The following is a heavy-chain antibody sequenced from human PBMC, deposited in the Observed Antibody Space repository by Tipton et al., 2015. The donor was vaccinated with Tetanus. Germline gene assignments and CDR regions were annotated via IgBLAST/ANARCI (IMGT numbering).Heavy chain of an antibody. CDR1: GFTFSSYS. Sequence: SLRLSCAASGFTFSSYSMNWVRQAPGKGLEWVSYISSSSSTIYYADSVKGRFTISRDNAKNSLYLQMNSLRAEDTAVYYCARDRADSSGYSWGQGTLVTVSS. CDR2: ISSSSSTI. J-gene: IGHJ4*02. V-gene: IGHV3-48*01. D-gene: IGHD3-22*01. CDR3: ARDRADSSGYS.